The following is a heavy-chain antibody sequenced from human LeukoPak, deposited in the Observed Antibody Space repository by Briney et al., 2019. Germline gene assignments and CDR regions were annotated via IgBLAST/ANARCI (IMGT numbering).Heavy chain of an antibody. CDR2: IITIFGTA. D-gene: IGHD6-6*01. V-gene: IGHV1-69*05. J-gene: IGHJ6*03. Sequence: GASVKVSCKASGGTFSSYAISWVRQAPGQGLEWMGGIITIFGTANSAQRFQGRVTITTDDSSSTAYMELSSLRSEDTAVYYCARGRRGSSSSRLAGPVGVGYYYYYMDVWGKGTTVTVSS. CDR3: ARGRRGSSSSRLAGPVGVGYYYYYMDV. CDR1: GGTFSSYA.